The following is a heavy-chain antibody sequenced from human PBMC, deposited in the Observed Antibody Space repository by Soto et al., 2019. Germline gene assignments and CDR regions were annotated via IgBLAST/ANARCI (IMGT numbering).Heavy chain of an antibody. CDR3: ARHKDEVAALNWFDP. CDR2: IYYSGST. D-gene: IGHD2-15*01. V-gene: IGHV4-39*01. J-gene: IGHJ5*02. Sequence: ASETLSLTCTVSGGSISSSSYYWGWIRQPPGKGLEWIGSIYYSGSTYYNPSLKSRVTISVDTSKNQFSLKLSSVTAADTAVYYCARHKDEVAALNWFDPWGQGTLVTVSS. CDR1: GGSISSSSYY.